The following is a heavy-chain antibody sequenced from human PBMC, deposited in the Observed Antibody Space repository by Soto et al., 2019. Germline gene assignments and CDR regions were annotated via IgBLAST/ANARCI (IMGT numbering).Heavy chain of an antibody. CDR3: AKGDNLGPKTGYAFDP. CDR1: GDSVSSNTAS. D-gene: IGHD5-12*01. Sequence: PSQTLSLTYAISGDSVSSNTASWNWIRQSPSRGLEWLGRTYFRSKWYNDYAVSVKSRIIINPDTSNNQFSLQLNSVTPEDTAVYFCAKGDNLGPKTGYAFDPWGQGIMVTVSS. J-gene: IGHJ5*02. V-gene: IGHV6-1*01. CDR2: TYFRSKWYN.